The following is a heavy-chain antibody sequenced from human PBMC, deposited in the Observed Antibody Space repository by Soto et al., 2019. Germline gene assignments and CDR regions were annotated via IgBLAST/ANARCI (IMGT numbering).Heavy chain of an antibody. J-gene: IGHJ4*02. Sequence: EVQLLESGGGLVQPGGSLRLACAASGFTFNNYAMSWVRQAPGKGAEWVSVISGSGGSTYYADSVKGRFNISRDNSKNTLYLQMNSLRGEDTAVYYCAKRATGTYFDYWGQGTLVTVSS. D-gene: IGHD1-1*01. CDR2: ISGSGGST. CDR1: GFTFNNYA. CDR3: AKRATGTYFDY. V-gene: IGHV3-23*01.